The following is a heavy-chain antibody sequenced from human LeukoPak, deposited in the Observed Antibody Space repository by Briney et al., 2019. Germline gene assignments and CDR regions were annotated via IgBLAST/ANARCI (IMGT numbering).Heavy chain of an antibody. Sequence: GGSLRLSCSASGFTFSSYAMHWVRQAPGKGLEYVSAISRNGDSTCYADSVKGRFTISRDISRNTLYLQMSSLRAEDTAVYYCVGYDTSGYLTDYWGQGTQVTVSS. J-gene: IGHJ4*02. CDR1: GFTFSSYA. D-gene: IGHD3-22*01. CDR2: ISRNGDST. V-gene: IGHV3-64D*06. CDR3: VGYDTSGYLTDY.